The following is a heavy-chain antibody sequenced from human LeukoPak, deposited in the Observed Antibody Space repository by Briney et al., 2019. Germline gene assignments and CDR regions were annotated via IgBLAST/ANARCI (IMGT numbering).Heavy chain of an antibody. CDR1: GGSISSGSYY. D-gene: IGHD3-22*01. CDR2: IHTSGST. J-gene: IGHJ4*02. Sequence: SQTLSLTCTVSGGSISSGSYYWSWIRQPAGKGLEWIGRIHTSGSTNYNPPLKSRVTISVDTSKNQFSLKLSSVTAADTAVYYCARVTTGGYYNCWGQGTLVTVSS. CDR3: ARVTTGGYYNC. V-gene: IGHV4-61*02.